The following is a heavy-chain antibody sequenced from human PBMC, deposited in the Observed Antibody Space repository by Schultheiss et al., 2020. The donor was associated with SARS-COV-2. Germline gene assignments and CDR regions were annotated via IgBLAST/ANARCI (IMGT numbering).Heavy chain of an antibody. CDR1: GFTVSSNY. Sequence: GGSLRLSCAASGFTVSSNYMSWVRQAPGKGLEWVSVIYSGGSTYYADSVKGRFTISRDNSRNTLYLQLSSLRAEDTAVYYCAKNLRNGIPVYDYWGRGTLVTVSS. J-gene: IGHJ4*01. D-gene: IGHD1-20*01. CDR2: IYSGGST. V-gene: IGHV3-53*01. CDR3: AKNLRNGIPVYDY.